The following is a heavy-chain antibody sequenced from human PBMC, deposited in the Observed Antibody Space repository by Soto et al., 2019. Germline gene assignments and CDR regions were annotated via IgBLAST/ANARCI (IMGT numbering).Heavy chain of an antibody. V-gene: IGHV3-9*01. J-gene: IGHJ4*02. CDR3: AKDMGPDGYTAFDS. CDR1: GFTFDDYA. D-gene: IGHD5-12*01. CDR2: IRWNSGSI. Sequence: EVPLVESGGGLVQPGRSLRLSCAASGFTFDDYAMHWVRQAPGKGLDWVSGIRWNSGSIGYADSVMGRFTISRDNAKNYLYLQMNSLRAEDTALYYCAKDMGPDGYTAFDSWGQGTLVTVSS.